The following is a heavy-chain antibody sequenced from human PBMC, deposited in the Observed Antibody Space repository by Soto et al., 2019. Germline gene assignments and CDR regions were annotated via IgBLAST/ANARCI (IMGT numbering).Heavy chain of an antibody. Sequence: QVQLVESGGGVVQPGRSLRVSCAASGFTFSIYAMHWVRQAPGTGLEWVAVISYDGTKTYYADYVKGRFNISRDNSKNTVYLQTTSLRDEDTAVYDCAKDRGPRRQWLIYPFDYWGQGTLVNVTP. CDR3: AKDRGPRRQWLIYPFDY. V-gene: IGHV3-30*18. D-gene: IGHD6-19*01. J-gene: IGHJ4*02. CDR2: ISYDGTKT. CDR1: GFTFSIYA.